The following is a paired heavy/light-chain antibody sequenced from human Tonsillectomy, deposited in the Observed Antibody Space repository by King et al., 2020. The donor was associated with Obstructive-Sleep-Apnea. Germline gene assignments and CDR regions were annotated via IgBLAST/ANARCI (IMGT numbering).Light chain of an antibody. CDR2: GAS. CDR1: QSVSSN. J-gene: IGKJ4*01. Sequence: EIVMTQSPATLSVSPGERATLSCRASQSVSSNLAWYQQKPGQAPRLLIYGASTRATGIPARFSGSGSGTEFTLTISSLQSEDFAIYYCQQYNNWPLFGGGTKVEIK. V-gene: IGKV3-15*01. CDR3: QQYNNWPL.
Heavy chain of an antibody. Sequence: QLQLQESGPGLVKPSETLSLTCTVSGGSISSSTYYWGWIRQPPGKGLEWIGSIYYSGSTYYSPSLKSRVTISVDTSKNQFSLKLSSVTATDTAVYYCARAIYYYESTGYYYALPYYFDYWGQGALVTVSS. V-gene: IGHV4-39*07. CDR1: GGSISSSTYY. J-gene: IGHJ4*02. CDR3: ARAIYYYESTGYYYALPYYFDY. CDR2: IYYSGST. D-gene: IGHD3-22*01.